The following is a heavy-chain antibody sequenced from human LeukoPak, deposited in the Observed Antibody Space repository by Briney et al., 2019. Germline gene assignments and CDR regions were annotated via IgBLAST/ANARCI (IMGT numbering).Heavy chain of an antibody. V-gene: IGHV4-39*07. J-gene: IGHJ4*02. D-gene: IGHD1-26*01. CDR2: IYHSGST. Sequence: PSETLSLTCTVSGGSISSSSDYWGWIRQPPGKGLEWIGSIYHSGSTYYNPSLKSRVTISVDTSKNQFSLKLSSVTAADTAVYYCARDEKTSGSYISDYWGQGTLVTVSS. CDR3: ARDEKTSGSYISDY. CDR1: GGSISSSSDY.